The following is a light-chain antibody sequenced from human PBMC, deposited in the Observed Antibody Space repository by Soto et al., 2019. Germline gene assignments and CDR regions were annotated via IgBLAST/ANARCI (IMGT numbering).Light chain of an antibody. J-gene: IGLJ2*01. CDR1: SSDVGGYNY. Sequence: QSALTQPPSASGSPGQSVTISCTGTSSDVGGYNYVSWYQQHPGKAPKLMIFEVSRRPSGVPDRFSGSKSGTTASLTVSGPQAEDEADYYCSSYAGRNNVVFGGGTKLTVL. V-gene: IGLV2-8*01. CDR2: EVS. CDR3: SSYAGRNNVV.